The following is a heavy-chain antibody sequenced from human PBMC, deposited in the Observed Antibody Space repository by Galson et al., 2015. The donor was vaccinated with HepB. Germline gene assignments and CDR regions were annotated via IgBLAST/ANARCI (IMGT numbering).Heavy chain of an antibody. CDR1: GYTFTSYG. CDR3: ARVITIFGVVSVFDP. CDR2: ISAYNGNT. J-gene: IGHJ5*02. Sequence: SVKVSCKASGYTFTSYGISWVRQAPGQGLEWMGWISAYNGNTNYAQKLQGRVTMTTDTSTSTAYMELRSLRSDDTAVYYCARVITIFGVVSVFDPWGQGTLVTVSS. V-gene: IGHV1-18*01. D-gene: IGHD3-3*01.